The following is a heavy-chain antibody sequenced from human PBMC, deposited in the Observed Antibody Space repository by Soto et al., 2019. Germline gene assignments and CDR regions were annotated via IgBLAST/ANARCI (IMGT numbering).Heavy chain of an antibody. CDR2: INPNSGGT. Sequence: ASVKVSCKASGYTFTGYYMHWVRQAPGQGLEWMGWINPNSGGTNYAQKFQGRVTMTRDTSISTAYMELSRLRSDDTAVYYCARELYGSGSYYSFAYWGQGTLVTVSS. CDR1: GYTFTGYY. D-gene: IGHD3-10*01. J-gene: IGHJ4*02. V-gene: IGHV1-2*02. CDR3: ARELYGSGSYYSFAY.